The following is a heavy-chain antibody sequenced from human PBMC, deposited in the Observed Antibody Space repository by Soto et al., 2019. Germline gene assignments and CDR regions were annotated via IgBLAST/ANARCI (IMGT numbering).Heavy chain of an antibody. CDR2: FDPEDGET. V-gene: IGHV1-24*01. J-gene: IGHJ4*02. D-gene: IGHD3-22*01. CDR1: GYTLTELS. CDR3: AKRDYSDSGGYASLFDY. Sequence: GASVKVSCKVSGYTLTELSMHWVRQAPGKGLEWMGGFDPEDGETIYAQKFQGRVTMTEDTSTDTAYMELSSLRAEDTAVYYCAKRDYSDSGGYASLFDYWGQGTLVTVSS.